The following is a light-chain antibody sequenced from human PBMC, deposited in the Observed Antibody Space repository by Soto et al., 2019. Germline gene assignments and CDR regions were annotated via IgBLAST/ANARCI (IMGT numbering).Light chain of an antibody. CDR2: GAS. CDR1: QIVSNSH. CDR3: QQYADSPTWT. J-gene: IGKJ1*01. Sequence: EIVLTQSPGTLSLSPGERATLSCRTSQIVSNSHLAWYQQKPGQAPRLLIYGASSRATGIPDRFRGSGSGADFTLTITRLEPEDFAVYYCQQYADSPTWTFGPGTKVDMK. V-gene: IGKV3-20*01.